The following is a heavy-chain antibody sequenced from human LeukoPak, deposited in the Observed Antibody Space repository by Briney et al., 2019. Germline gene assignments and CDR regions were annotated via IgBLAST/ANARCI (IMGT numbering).Heavy chain of an antibody. D-gene: IGHD5-12*01. J-gene: IGHJ4*02. CDR2: ISAYNGNT. CDR1: GYTFTSYG. V-gene: IGHV1-18*01. CDR3: ARITLSLGGYSGYGIEDY. Sequence: ASVKVSCKASGYTFTSYGISWVRQAPGQGLEWMGWISAYNGNTNYAQKLQGRVTMTTATSTSTAYMELRSLRSDDTAVYYCARITLSLGGYSGYGIEDYWGQGTLVTVSS.